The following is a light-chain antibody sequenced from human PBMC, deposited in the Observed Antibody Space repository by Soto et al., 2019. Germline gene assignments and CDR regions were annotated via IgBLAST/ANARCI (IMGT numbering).Light chain of an antibody. CDR3: SSFTSSSTQV. CDR2: EVS. J-gene: IGLJ3*02. Sequence: QSALTQPASVSESPGQSITISCTGTSSDVGGYSYVSWYQHHPGKAPKLMIYEVSNRPSGVSNRFSGSKSGNTASLTISGLQAADEADYYCSSFTSSSTQVLGGGTKLTVL. V-gene: IGLV2-14*01. CDR1: SSDVGGYSY.